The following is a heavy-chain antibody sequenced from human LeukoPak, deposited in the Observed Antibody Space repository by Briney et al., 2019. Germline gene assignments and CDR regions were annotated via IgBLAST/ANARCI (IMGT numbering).Heavy chain of an antibody. CDR3: ARDNSDYDSSGYLDY. J-gene: IGHJ4*02. Sequence: SVKVSCKASGGTFSSYAISWVRQAPGQGLEWMGRIIPILGIANYAQKFQGRVTITADKSTSTAYMELSSLRSEDTAVYYCARDNSDYDSSGYLDYWGQGTLVTVSS. CDR1: GGTFSSYA. D-gene: IGHD3-22*01. V-gene: IGHV1-69*04. CDR2: IIPILGIA.